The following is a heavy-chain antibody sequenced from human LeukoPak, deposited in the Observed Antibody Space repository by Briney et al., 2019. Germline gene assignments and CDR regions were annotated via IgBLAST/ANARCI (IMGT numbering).Heavy chain of an antibody. CDR1: GGSFSGYY. CDR2: INHSGST. Sequence: PSETLSLTCAVYGGSFSGYYWSWIRQPPGKGLEWIGEINHSGSTNYNPSLKSRVTISVDTSKNQFSLKLSSVTAADTAVYYCARGAKRITIFGVVIIRRGYFDYWGQGTLVTVSS. D-gene: IGHD3-3*01. CDR3: ARGAKRITIFGVVIIRRGYFDY. V-gene: IGHV4-34*01. J-gene: IGHJ4*02.